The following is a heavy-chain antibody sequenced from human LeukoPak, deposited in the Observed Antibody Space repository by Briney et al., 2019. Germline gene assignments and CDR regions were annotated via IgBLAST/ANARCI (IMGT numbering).Heavy chain of an antibody. J-gene: IGHJ6*03. CDR2: IIPVFGTA. CDR1: GGTFSSYT. Sequence: SVKVSCKASGGTFSSYTISWVRQAPGQGLEWMGGIIPVFGTANYAQKFQGRVTISADESTTTTYMELGSLRSEDTAVYYCARDMGLLGSDYYYYYMDVWGKGTTVTISS. V-gene: IGHV1-69*13. D-gene: IGHD3-22*01. CDR3: ARDMGLLGSDYYYYYMDV.